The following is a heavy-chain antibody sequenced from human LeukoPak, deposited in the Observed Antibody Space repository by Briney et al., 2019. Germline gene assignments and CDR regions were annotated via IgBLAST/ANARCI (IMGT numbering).Heavy chain of an antibody. CDR2: ISDIGSI. J-gene: IGHJ4*02. CDR3: AGHHPRNTVDF. D-gene: IGHD2-8*02. Sequence: SETLSLTCTVSGGSISSYYWSWIRQPPGKELEWIAYISDIGSINYNPSLKSRVTISLETSKNQFSLKLSSVTAADTAVYYCAGHHPRNTVDFWGQGTLVTVSS. V-gene: IGHV4-59*08. CDR1: GGSISSYY.